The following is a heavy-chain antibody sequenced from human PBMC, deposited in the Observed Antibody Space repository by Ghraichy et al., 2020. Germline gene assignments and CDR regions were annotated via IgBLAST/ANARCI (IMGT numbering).Heavy chain of an antibody. Sequence: LSLTCAASGFAFGSYDMGWVRQAPGKGPEWVSVISGSGDDASYADSVKGRFTISRDNSKNTLYLQMHSLGAEDTAVYYCAKDAVRDFDWFLSRSQRDYWGQGTLVTVSS. V-gene: IGHV3-23*01. D-gene: IGHD3-9*01. CDR2: ISGSGDDA. CDR1: GFAFGSYD. J-gene: IGHJ4*02. CDR3: AKDAVRDFDWFLSRSQRDY.